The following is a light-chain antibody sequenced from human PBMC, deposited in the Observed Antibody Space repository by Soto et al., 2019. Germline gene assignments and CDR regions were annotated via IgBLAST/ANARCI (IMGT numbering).Light chain of an antibody. CDR3: QTWGTGVV. Sequence: QLVLTQSPSASASLGASVKLTSTLSSGHSSYAIAWHQQQPEKGPRYLMKLNSDGSHSKGDGIPDRFSGSNSGAERYLTISSLQSEDEADYYCQTWGTGVVFGGGTKLTVL. V-gene: IGLV4-69*01. CDR1: SGHSSYA. CDR2: LNSDGSH. J-gene: IGLJ2*01.